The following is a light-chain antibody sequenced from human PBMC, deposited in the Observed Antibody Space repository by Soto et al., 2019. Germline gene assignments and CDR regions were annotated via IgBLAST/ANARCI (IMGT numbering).Light chain of an antibody. CDR1: QSVLSSSNNLNY. V-gene: IGKV4-1*01. CDR3: QQYYSIPPT. CDR2: WAS. Sequence: DIVMTQSPDSLAVSLGERATINCRSSQSVLSSSNNLNYLAWYQQKPGQPPKLLLHWASTRESGVPDRLSGSGSGTEFTLTISSLLAEDVAVYYCQQYYSIPPTFGQGTKVEIK. J-gene: IGKJ1*01.